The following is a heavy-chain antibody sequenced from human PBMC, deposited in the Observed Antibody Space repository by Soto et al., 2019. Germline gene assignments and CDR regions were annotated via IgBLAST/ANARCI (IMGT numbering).Heavy chain of an antibody. CDR2: INHSGST. J-gene: IGHJ6*03. V-gene: IGHV4-34*01. CDR3: ARGNQLRFLEWPNAYYYYYMDV. CDR1: GGSFSGYY. D-gene: IGHD3-3*01. Sequence: SETLSLSCAVYGGSFSGYYWSWIRQPPGKGLEWIGEINHSGSTNYNPSLKSRVTISVDTSKNQFSLKLSSVTAADTAVYYCARGNQLRFLEWPNAYYYYYMDVWGKGTTVTVSS.